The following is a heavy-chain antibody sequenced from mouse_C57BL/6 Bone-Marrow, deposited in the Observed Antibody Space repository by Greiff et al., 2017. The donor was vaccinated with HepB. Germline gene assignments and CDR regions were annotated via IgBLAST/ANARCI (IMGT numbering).Heavy chain of an antibody. Sequence: EVKLVESGGGLVQPKGSLKLSYAASGFSFNTYAMNWVRQAPGKGLEWVARIRSKSNNYATYYADSVKDRFTISRDDSESMLYLQMNNLKTEDTASYYCVRQGDYAWFAYWGQGTLVTVSA. CDR2: IRSKSNNYAT. CDR1: GFSFNTYA. CDR3: VRQGDYAWFAY. D-gene: IGHD2-4*01. J-gene: IGHJ3*01. V-gene: IGHV10-1*01.